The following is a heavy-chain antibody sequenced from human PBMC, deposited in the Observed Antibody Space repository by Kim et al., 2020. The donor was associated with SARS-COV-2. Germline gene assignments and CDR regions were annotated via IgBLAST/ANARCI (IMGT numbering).Heavy chain of an antibody. V-gene: IGHV1-69*13. Sequence: SVKVSCKASGGTFSSYAISWVRQAPGQGLEWMGGIIPIFGTANYAQKFQGRVTITADESTSTAYMELSSLRSEDTAVYYCARGFWIESWDIVVVPAAIGSPPYYYYYGMDVWGQGTTVTVSS. D-gene: IGHD2-2*02. CDR2: IIPIFGTA. J-gene: IGHJ6*02. CDR1: GGTFSSYA. CDR3: ARGFWIESWDIVVVPAAIGSPPYYYYYGMDV.